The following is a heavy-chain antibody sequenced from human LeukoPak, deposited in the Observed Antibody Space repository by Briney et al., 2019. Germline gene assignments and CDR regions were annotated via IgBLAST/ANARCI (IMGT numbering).Heavy chain of an antibody. J-gene: IGHJ4*02. CDR3: ARVPPSAHQLLSSDY. CDR2: ISANNGET. V-gene: IGHV1-18*04. Sequence: ASVKVSCKASGYTFTNYGISWVRQAPGQGLEWMAWISANNGETRYGQNFQGRVTMTTDTSTSTAYLELRSLRSDDTAVYYCARVPPSAHQLLSSDYWGQGTQVTVSS. CDR1: GYTFTNYG. D-gene: IGHD2-2*01.